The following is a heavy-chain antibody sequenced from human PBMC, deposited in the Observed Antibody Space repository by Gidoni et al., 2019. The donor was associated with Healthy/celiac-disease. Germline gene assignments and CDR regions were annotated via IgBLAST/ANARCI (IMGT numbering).Heavy chain of an antibody. Sequence: QVQLVQSGAEVKKPGSSVKVSCKASGGTFSSYAISWVRQAPGQGLEWMGGIIPIFGTANYAQKFQGRVTITADESTSTAYMELSSLRSEDTAVYYCARDGGGSSGWYDPHPLIWWGQGTLVTVSS. J-gene: IGHJ4*02. D-gene: IGHD6-19*01. CDR1: GGTFSSYA. V-gene: IGHV1-69*01. CDR2: IIPIFGTA. CDR3: ARDGGGSSGWYDPHPLIW.